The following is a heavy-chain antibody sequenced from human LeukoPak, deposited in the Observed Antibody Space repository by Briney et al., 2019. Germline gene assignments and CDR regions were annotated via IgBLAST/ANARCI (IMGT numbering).Heavy chain of an antibody. V-gene: IGHV4-4*02. CDR1: GDSLSSNNW. Sequence: SGTLSLTCAVSGDSLSSNNWWSWVRQPPGKGLEWIGEIYHSGISNYNPTLKSRVSISVDKSKNQFSLKLSSVTAADTAVYYCARGEVNSSGYYSYWGQGTLVTVSS. D-gene: IGHD3-22*01. J-gene: IGHJ4*02. CDR2: IYHSGIS. CDR3: ARGEVNSSGYYSY.